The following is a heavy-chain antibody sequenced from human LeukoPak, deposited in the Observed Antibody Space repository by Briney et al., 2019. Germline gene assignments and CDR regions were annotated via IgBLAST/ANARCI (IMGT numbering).Heavy chain of an antibody. D-gene: IGHD3-10*01. CDR3: AKDGRHPIITMVRGVLDY. V-gene: IGHV3-53*01. CDR2: LYNAGST. J-gene: IGHJ4*02. Sequence: PGGSLRLSCVAYGFTVSNKYMSWVRQAPGKGLEWVSVLYNAGSTYYADSVKGRFTISRDNSKNTLYLQMYSLRAEDTAVYYCAKDGRHPIITMVRGVLDYWGQGTLVTVSS. CDR1: GFTVSNKY.